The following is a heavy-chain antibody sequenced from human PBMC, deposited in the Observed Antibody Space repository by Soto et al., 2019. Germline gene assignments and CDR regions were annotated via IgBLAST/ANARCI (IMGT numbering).Heavy chain of an antibody. CDR2: IYWDDDK. V-gene: IGHV2-5*02. J-gene: IGHJ6*02. D-gene: IGHD4-17*01. CDR1: GFSLSTSGVG. Sequence: QITLKESGPTLVKPTQTLTLTCTFSGFSLSTSGVGVGWIRQSPGKALEWLALIYWDDDKRYSPSLKSRLTITKDPSKNQVVLTMTNMDPVDTGTYYCAHRRGGEYAYGLDVWGQGTTVTVSS. CDR3: AHRRGGEYAYGLDV.